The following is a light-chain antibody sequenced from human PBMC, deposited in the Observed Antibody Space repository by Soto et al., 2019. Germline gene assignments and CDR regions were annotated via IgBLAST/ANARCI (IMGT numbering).Light chain of an antibody. V-gene: IGKV3-15*01. CDR1: QRVSSRN. J-gene: IGKJ1*01. CDR3: QQFNDWPPA. CDR2: GAS. Sequence: EIVLTQSPATLSLSPGERATLSCRASQRVSSRNVAWYQQKPGQAPRLLISGASTRATGIPARFSGSGSGTEFTLTISSPQSEDFAVYFCQQFNDWPPAFGQGTKVEFK.